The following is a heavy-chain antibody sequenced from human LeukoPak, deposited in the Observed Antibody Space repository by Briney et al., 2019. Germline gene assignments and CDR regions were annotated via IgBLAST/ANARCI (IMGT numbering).Heavy chain of an antibody. CDR2: VNLQGST. V-gene: IGHV4-4*02. CDR1: GGSITNTDY. J-gene: IGHJ4*02. Sequence: SETLSLTCGVSGGSITNTDYWTWVRQPPGKGLEWIGEVNLQGSTNYNPSLMGRVAISVDTSENHISLQLTSVTAADTAVYYCAREGGPYRPLDYSGQGTLVTVSS. CDR3: AREGGPYRPLDY.